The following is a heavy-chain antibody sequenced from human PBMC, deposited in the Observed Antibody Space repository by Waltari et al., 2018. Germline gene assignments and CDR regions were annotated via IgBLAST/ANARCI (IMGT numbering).Heavy chain of an antibody. Sequence: QVQLVESGGAVVQPGGSLRLSCAASGFTFSSYGLHWVRQAPGKGPEWVAFIWYDGSNKYYADSVKGRFTISRDNSKNTLYLQMNSLRADDTAVYYCAKDRSAAGTLFDYWGQGTLVTVSS. V-gene: IGHV3-30*02. D-gene: IGHD6-13*01. CDR3: AKDRSAAGTLFDY. J-gene: IGHJ4*02. CDR1: GFTFSSYG. CDR2: IWYDGSNK.